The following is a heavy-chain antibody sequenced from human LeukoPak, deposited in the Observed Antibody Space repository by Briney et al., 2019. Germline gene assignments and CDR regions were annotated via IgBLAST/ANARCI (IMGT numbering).Heavy chain of an antibody. Sequence: GGSLRLSCAASGFTVSSNYTSWVRKAPGKGLGWVSVIYSGGSTYYADSVKGRFTISRDNSKNTLYLQMNSLRAEDTAVYYCARDEVIGRDWYFDLWGRGTLVTVSS. D-gene: IGHD2-21*01. V-gene: IGHV3-53*01. CDR1: GFTVSSNY. CDR2: IYSGGST. CDR3: ARDEVIGRDWYFDL. J-gene: IGHJ2*01.